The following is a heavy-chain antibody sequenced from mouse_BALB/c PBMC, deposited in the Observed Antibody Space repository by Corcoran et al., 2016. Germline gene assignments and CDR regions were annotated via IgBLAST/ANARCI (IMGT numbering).Heavy chain of an antibody. J-gene: IGHJ2*01. CDR2: IFPGSGNT. D-gene: IGHD4-1*01. Sequence: QVQLQQSGPELVKPGASVKISCKASGYSFTSYYIHWVKQRPGQGLEWIGWIFPGSGNTKYNEKFKGKATLMADTSSSTAYMQLSSLTSEDSAVYFCARYWDYFDYWGQGTTLTVSS. V-gene: IGHV1-66*01. CDR1: GYSFTSYY. CDR3: ARYWDYFDY.